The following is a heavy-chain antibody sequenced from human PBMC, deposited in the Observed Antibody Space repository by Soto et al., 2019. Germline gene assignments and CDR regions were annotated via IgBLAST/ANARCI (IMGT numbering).Heavy chain of an antibody. V-gene: IGHV4-39*01. J-gene: IGHJ5*02. D-gene: IGHD3-10*01. CDR1: GCSISIFTDC. CDR2: VYYNENT. CDR3: ARRERYYGSPGWFDP. Sequence: PSETQSLTTSVSGCSISIFTDCWGWIRKPPGKWLEWIGTVYYNENTYYNPSLKSRVTITVDTAKNQFSLNLRSVTAADTAMYFCARRERYYGSPGWFDPWGPGTLVTVSS.